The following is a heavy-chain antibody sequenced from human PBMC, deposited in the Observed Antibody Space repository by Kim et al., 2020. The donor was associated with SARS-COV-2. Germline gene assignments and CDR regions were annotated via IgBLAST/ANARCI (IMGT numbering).Heavy chain of an antibody. CDR3: ARALWFGEIDTYGMDV. V-gene: IGHV5-51*01. J-gene: IGHJ6*02. D-gene: IGHD3-10*01. Sequence: AESLKISCKGSGYSFTSYWIGWVRQMPGKGLEWMGIIYPGDSDTRYSPSFQGQVTISADKSISTAYLQWSSLKASDTAMYYCARALWFGEIDTYGMDVWGQGTTVTVSS. CDR1: GYSFTSYW. CDR2: IYPGDSDT.